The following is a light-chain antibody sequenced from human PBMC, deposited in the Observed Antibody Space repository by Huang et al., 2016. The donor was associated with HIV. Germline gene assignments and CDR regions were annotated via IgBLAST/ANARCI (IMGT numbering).Light chain of an antibody. CDR1: QTVDMY. J-gene: IGKJ2*01. CDR2: TAS. V-gene: IGKV1-39*01. Sequence: IQMTQSPSSLSASIGDRVTMSCRASQTVDMYLNWYQQTPGRAPKLLIYTASNLKSDVPSRFSGTGSVTNFTLTISSLQPEDFVIYFCQQTYNVPRTFGQGTALEIK. CDR3: QQTYNVPRT.